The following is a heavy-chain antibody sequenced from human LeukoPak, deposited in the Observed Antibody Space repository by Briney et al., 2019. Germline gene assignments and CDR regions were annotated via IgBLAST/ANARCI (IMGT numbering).Heavy chain of an antibody. CDR1: GASINSHY. CDR2: IYISGST. J-gene: IGHJ4*02. CDR3: ARALNPLPGTYYFDY. D-gene: IGHD2-15*01. Sequence: KPSETLSLTCTVPGASINSHYWSWIRQPAGKGLEWIGRIYISGSTNYNSSLQSRVTMSVDTSKNQFSLKLSSVTAADTAVYYCARALNPLPGTYYFDYWGQGTLVTVSS. V-gene: IGHV4-4*07.